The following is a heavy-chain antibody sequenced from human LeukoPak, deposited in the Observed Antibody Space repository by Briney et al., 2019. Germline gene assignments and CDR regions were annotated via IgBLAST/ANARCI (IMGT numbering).Heavy chain of an antibody. D-gene: IGHD5-12*01. CDR3: ARDPTLPLRGYSGYEKRYYYVMTS. Sequence: ASVKVSCKASGYTFTSYAMHWVRQAPGQRLEWMGWINAGNGNTKYSQKFQGRVTITRDTSASTAYMELSSLRSEDTAVYYCARDPTLPLRGYSGYEKRYYYVMTSGAKGPRSPSPQ. CDR2: INAGNGNT. J-gene: IGHJ6*04. V-gene: IGHV1-3*01. CDR1: GYTFTSYA.